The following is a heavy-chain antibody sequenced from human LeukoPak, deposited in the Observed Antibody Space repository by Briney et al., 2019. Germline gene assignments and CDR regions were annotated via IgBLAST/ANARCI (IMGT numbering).Heavy chain of an antibody. CDR1: GGSFSGYY. Sequence: SETLSLTCAVYGGSFSGYYWSWIRQPPGKGLEWIGEINHSGSTNYNPSLKSRVTISVDTSKNQFSLKLSSVTAADTAVYYCARDSRSWPRGWFDPWAREPWSPSPQ. J-gene: IGHJ5*02. V-gene: IGHV4-34*01. CDR2: INHSGST. D-gene: IGHD6-13*01. CDR3: ARDSRSWPRGWFDP.